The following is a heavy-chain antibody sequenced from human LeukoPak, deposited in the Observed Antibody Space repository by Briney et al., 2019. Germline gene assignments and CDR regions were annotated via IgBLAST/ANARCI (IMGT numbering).Heavy chain of an antibody. V-gene: IGHV1-69*04. Sequence: SVKVSCKASGGTFSSYTISWVRQAPGQGLEWMGRIIPILGIANYAHKFQGRVTITADKSTSTAYMELSSLRSEDTAVYYCARDLVVAVAGTGAFDIWGQGTMVTVSS. CDR2: IIPILGIA. CDR3: ARDLVVAVAGTGAFDI. CDR1: GGTFSSYT. D-gene: IGHD6-19*01. J-gene: IGHJ3*02.